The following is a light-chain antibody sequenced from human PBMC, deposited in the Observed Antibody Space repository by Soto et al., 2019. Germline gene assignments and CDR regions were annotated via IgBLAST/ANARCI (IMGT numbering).Light chain of an antibody. V-gene: IGKV3D-20*02. CDR3: QQGNTWTWT. J-gene: IGKJ1*01. CDR2: GAS. CDR1: QSVPSKY. Sequence: EIVFTQSPGTLSLSPGERATLSCSASQSVPSKYLAWYQQNPGQAPRLVIYGASNRETGIQDKFSGSGSGTEFTLIISSLEPEDFAFYYCQQGNTWTWTFGQGTKVDIK.